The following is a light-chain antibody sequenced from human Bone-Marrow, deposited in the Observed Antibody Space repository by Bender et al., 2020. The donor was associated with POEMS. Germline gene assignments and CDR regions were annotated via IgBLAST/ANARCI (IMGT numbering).Light chain of an antibody. J-gene: IGLJ2*01. CDR2: EVT. CDR1: ANDVGGYDF. V-gene: IGLV2-8*01. Sequence: QSALTQPASVSGSPGQSITISCTGTANDVGGYDFVSWYQQHPGKAPKVLIYEVTKRPSGVPDRFSGSKSGNTASLTVSGLQAEDEADYYCSSYGGIHNAVLFGGGTKLTVL. CDR3: SSYGGIHNAVL.